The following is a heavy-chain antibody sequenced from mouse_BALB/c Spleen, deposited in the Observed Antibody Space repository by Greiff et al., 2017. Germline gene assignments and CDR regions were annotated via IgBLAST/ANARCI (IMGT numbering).Heavy chain of an antibody. D-gene: IGHD1-2*01. CDR2: ISSGGSYT. CDR1: GFTFSSYG. V-gene: IGHV5-6*02. Sequence: DVKLVESGGDLVKPGGSLKLSCAASGFTFSSYGMSWVRQTPDKRLEWVATISSGGSYTYYPDSVKGRFTISRDNAKNTLYLQMSSLKSEDTAMYYCARDTTATAMDYWGQGTSVTVSS. J-gene: IGHJ4*01. CDR3: ARDTTATAMDY.